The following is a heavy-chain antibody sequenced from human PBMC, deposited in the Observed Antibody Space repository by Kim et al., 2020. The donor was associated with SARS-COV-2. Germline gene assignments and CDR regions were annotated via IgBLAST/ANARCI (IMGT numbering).Heavy chain of an antibody. Sequence: GGSLRLSCAASGFTFSSYAMHWVRQAPGKGLEWVAVISYDGSNKYYADSVKGRFTISRDNSKNTLYLQMNSLRAEDTAVYYCARAPRTYSTAGSQNWFDHWGQGTLVTVSS. CDR1: GFTFSSYA. J-gene: IGHJ5*02. CDR3: ARAPRTYSTAGSQNWFDH. V-gene: IGHV3-30-3*01. D-gene: IGHD6-13*01. CDR2: ISYDGSNK.